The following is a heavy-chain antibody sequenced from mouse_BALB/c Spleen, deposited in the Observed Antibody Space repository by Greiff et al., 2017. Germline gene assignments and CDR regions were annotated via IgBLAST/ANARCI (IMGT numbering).Heavy chain of an antibody. CDR2: ISYSGST. CDR3: ARYWGGPHFDY. J-gene: IGHJ2*01. CDR1: GYSITSDYA. Sequence: EVQLQESGPGLVKPSQSLSLTCTVTGYSITSDYAWNWIRQFPGNKLEWMGYISYSGSTSYNPSLKSRISITRDTSKNQFFLQLNSVTTEDTATYYCARYWGGPHFDYWGQGTTLTVSS. D-gene: IGHD4-1*01. V-gene: IGHV3-2*02.